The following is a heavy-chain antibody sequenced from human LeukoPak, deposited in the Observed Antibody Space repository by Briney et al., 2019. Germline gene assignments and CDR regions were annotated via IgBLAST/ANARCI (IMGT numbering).Heavy chain of an antibody. CDR3: AKGGVATVDYFDC. V-gene: IGHV3-30*18. D-gene: IGHD5-12*01. CDR1: GFTFGSYG. J-gene: IGHJ4*02. Sequence: GRSLRLSCAASGFTFGSYGMRWVRQAPGKGLEWAAVISYDGRSKYYADSVRGRFTISRDDSKNTVYLQMNSLRGEDTAVYYCAKGGVATVDYFDCWGQGTLVTVSS. CDR2: ISYDGRSK.